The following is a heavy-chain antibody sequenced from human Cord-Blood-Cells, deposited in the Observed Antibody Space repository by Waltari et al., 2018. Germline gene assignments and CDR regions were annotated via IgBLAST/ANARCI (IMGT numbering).Heavy chain of an antibody. CDR2: INPNSGGT. Sequence: QVQLVQSGAEVKKPGASVKVSCKASGYTFTGYYIHWVRQDPGQGLEWMGWINPNSGGTNYAQKFQGRVTMTRDTSISTAYMELSRLRSDDTAVYYCASTVCSSTSCYDAFDIWGQGTMVTVSS. CDR3: ASTVCSSTSCYDAFDI. D-gene: IGHD2-2*01. J-gene: IGHJ3*02. CDR1: GYTFTGYY. V-gene: IGHV1-2*02.